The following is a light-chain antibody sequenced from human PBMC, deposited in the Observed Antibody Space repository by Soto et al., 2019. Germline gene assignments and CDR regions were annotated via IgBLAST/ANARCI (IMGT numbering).Light chain of an antibody. CDR3: QACDNSLSAVV. Sequence: QSVLTQPPSVSGAPGQRVTISCFGSISNIGAGYDVHWYQQLPGTAPKLLISGNNNRPSGVPDRFSGSKSGTSASLAIAGLQAEDEADYYCQACDNSLSAVVFGGGTKLTVL. CDR2: GNN. V-gene: IGLV1-40*01. CDR1: ISNIGAGYD. J-gene: IGLJ3*02.